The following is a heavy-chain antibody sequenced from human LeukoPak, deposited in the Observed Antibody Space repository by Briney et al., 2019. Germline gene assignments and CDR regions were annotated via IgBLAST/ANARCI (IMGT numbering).Heavy chain of an antibody. D-gene: IGHD6-6*01. Sequence: GGSLRLSCAASGFTSSSYSMNWVRQAPGKGLEWVSSISSSSSYIYYADSVKGRFTISRDNAKNSLYLQMNSLRAEDTAVYYCARGRIAARPSSLDYWGQGTLVTVSS. CDR3: ARGRIAARPSSLDY. CDR2: ISSSSSYI. J-gene: IGHJ4*02. CDR1: GFTSSSYS. V-gene: IGHV3-21*01.